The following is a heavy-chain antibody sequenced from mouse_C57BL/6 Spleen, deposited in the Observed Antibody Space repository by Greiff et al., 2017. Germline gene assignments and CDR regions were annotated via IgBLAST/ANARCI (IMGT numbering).Heavy chain of an antibody. V-gene: IGHV1-15*01. CDR1: GYTFTDYE. Sequence: QVQLQQSGAELVRPGASVTLSCKASGYTFTDYEMHWVKQTPVHGLEWIGAIDPETGGTAYNQKFKGKAILTADKSSSTAYMELRSLTSEDSAVYYCTDLITTVVAKDYAMDYWGQGTSVTVSS. J-gene: IGHJ4*01. D-gene: IGHD1-1*01. CDR2: IDPETGGT. CDR3: TDLITTVVAKDYAMDY.